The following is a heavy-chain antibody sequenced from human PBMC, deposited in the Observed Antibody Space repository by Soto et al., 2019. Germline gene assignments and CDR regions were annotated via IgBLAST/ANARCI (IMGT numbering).Heavy chain of an antibody. CDR2: INAANGNT. Sequence: ASVKPSSKDPGYTYTNYPVHSVRHSPGQGLEWMGWINAANGNTNYSQKFQGRVTFTRDTSANTAYMELSSLTFEDTAVYYCARARTIVLVTANALAYWGLGTLVIVSS. J-gene: IGHJ4*02. V-gene: IGHV1-3*01. CDR1: GYTYTNYP. D-gene: IGHD2-21*02. CDR3: ARARTIVLVTANALAY.